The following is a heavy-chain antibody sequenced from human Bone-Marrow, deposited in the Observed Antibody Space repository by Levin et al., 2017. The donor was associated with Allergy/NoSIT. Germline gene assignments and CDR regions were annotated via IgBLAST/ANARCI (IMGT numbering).Heavy chain of an antibody. D-gene: IGHD5-12*01. J-gene: IGHJ4*02. CDR2: MSGSGVKT. V-gene: IGHV3-23*01. Sequence: GESLKISCVASGFTFSNYGMSWVRQAPGKGLEWVSTMSGSGVKTFYGDSVKGRFTISRDNSMNTLYLQMNSLRVEDTAIFFCAKYRLTDGAYDSHFDSWGQGTLVNVSS. CDR3: AKYRLTDGAYDSHFDS. CDR1: GFTFSNYG.